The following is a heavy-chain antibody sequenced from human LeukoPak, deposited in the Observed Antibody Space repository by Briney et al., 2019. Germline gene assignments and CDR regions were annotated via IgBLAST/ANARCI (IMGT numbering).Heavy chain of an antibody. Sequence: GGSLRLSRAASRFTFSSYSMNWVRQAPGEGLEWVSSISSSSSYIYYADSVKGRFTISRDNAKNSLYLQMNSLRAEDTAVYYCARDLGYYGSGKQNYWGQGTLVTVSS. D-gene: IGHD3-10*01. CDR3: ARDLGYYGSGKQNY. V-gene: IGHV3-21*01. CDR1: RFTFSSYS. CDR2: ISSSSSYI. J-gene: IGHJ4*02.